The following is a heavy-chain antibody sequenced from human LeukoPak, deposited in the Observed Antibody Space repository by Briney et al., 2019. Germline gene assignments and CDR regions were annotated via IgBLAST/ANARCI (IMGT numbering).Heavy chain of an antibody. CDR1: GVSFSGYY. CDR2: INHSGST. J-gene: IGHJ3*02. Sequence: SSETLSLTCAVYGVSFSGYYWSWIRQPPGKGLEWIGEINHSGSTNYNPSLKSRATISVDTSKNQFSLKLSSVTAADTAVYYCARDGRYYYAFDIWGQGTMVTVSS. D-gene: IGHD1-26*01. V-gene: IGHV4-34*01. CDR3: ARDGRYYYAFDI.